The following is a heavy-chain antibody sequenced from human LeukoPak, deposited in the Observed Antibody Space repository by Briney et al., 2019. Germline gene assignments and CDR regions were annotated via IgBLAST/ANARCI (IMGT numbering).Heavy chain of an antibody. CDR1: AFTVSSNY. CDR3: ARDDKQLAGLDY. D-gene: IGHD6-6*01. V-gene: IGHV3-53*01. Sequence: PGGSLRLSCAASAFTVSSNYMAWVRQAPGKGLEWVSVIYNGGGTFYADSVKGRFTISRDNSKNALYLQMNSLRAEDTAVYYCARDDKQLAGLDYWGQGTLLAVSS. J-gene: IGHJ4*02. CDR2: IYNGGGT.